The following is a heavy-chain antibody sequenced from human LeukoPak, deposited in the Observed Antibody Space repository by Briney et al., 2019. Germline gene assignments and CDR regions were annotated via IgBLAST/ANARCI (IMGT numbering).Heavy chain of an antibody. J-gene: IGHJ4*02. V-gene: IGHV1-69*13. D-gene: IGHD1-26*01. CDR1: GGTFSSYA. CDR3: ARGRVNKRYSGSYYDY. CDR2: IIPIFGTA. Sequence: SVKVSYKASGGTFSSYAISWVRQAPGQGLEWMGGIIPIFGTANYAQKFQGRVTITADESTSTAYMELSSLRSEDTAVYYCARGRVNKRYSGSYYDYWGQGTLVTVSS.